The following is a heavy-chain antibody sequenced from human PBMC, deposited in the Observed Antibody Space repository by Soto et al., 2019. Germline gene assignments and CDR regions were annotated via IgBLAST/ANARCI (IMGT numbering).Heavy chain of an antibody. J-gene: IGHJ4*02. CDR1: GDSVSSNSAA. V-gene: IGHV6-1*01. CDR3: ARTWLMKYYFDY. CDR2: TYYRSKWYN. D-gene: IGHD3-16*01. Sequence: SETLSLTCALSGDSVSSNSAAWNWIRQSPSRGLEWLGRTYYRSKWYNDYAVSVKSRITINPDTSKNQFSLQLNSVTPEDTAVYYCARTWLMKYYFDYWGQGTLVTVSS.